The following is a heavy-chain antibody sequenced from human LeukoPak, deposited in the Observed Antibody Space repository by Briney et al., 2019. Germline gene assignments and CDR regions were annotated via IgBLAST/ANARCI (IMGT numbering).Heavy chain of an antibody. Sequence: SETLSLTCAVYGGPFSGYYWSWIRQPPGKGLEWIGEINHSGSTNYNPSLKSRVTISVDTSKNQFSLKLSSVTAADTAVYYCARHPLVQAYYYYYYMDVWGKGTTVTISS. D-gene: IGHD2-2*01. CDR1: GGPFSGYY. V-gene: IGHV4-34*01. CDR2: INHSGST. CDR3: ARHPLVQAYYYYYYMDV. J-gene: IGHJ6*03.